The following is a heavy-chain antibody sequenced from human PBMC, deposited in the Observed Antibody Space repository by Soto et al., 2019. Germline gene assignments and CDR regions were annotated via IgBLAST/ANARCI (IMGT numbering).Heavy chain of an antibody. D-gene: IGHD4-17*01. V-gene: IGHV3-33*01. J-gene: IGHJ3*02. CDR3: AREPGYGGLNDAFDI. Sequence: PGGSLRLSCAASGFTFSSYGMHWVHQAPGKGLEWVAVIWYDGSNKYYADSVKGRFTISRDNSKNTLYLQMNSLRAEDTAVYYCAREPGYGGLNDAFDIWGQGTMVTVSS. CDR1: GFTFSSYG. CDR2: IWYDGSNK.